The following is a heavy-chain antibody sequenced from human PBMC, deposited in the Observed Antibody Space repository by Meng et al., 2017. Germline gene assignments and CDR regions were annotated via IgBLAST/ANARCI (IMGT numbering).Heavy chain of an antibody. Sequence: GESLKISCAASGFTFSSYSMNWVRQAPGKGLEWVSVIYSGGSTYYADSVKGRFTISRDNSKNTLYLQMNSLRAEDTAVYYCARVIAVAGSDDAFDIWGQGTMVTVSS. J-gene: IGHJ3*02. V-gene: IGHV3-66*02. CDR2: IYSGGST. CDR1: GFTFSSYS. CDR3: ARVIAVAGSDDAFDI. D-gene: IGHD6-19*01.